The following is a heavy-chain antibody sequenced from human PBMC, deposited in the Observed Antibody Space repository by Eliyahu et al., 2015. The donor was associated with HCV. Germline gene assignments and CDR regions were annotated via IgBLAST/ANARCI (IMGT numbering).Heavy chain of an antibody. D-gene: IGHD2-15*01. CDR2: IYWDDDK. J-gene: IGHJ4*02. CDR1: GFSLSTSGVG. Sequence: QITLKESGPTLVKPTQTLTLTCTFSGFSLSTSGVGVGWIRQPPGKALEWLALIYWDDDKRYSPSLKSRLTITKDTSKNQVVLTMTNMDPVDTATYYCAHSASHWGGYCSGGSCYHDYWGQGTLVTVSS. V-gene: IGHV2-5*02. CDR3: AHSASHWGGYCSGGSCYHDY.